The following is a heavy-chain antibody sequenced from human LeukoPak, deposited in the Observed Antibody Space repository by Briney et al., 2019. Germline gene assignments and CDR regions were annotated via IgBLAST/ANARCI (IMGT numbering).Heavy chain of an antibody. J-gene: IGHJ4*02. CDR1: GFTFSTYW. Sequence: GGSLRLSCAASGFTFSTYWMTWVRQAPGKGLEWVANIKQGGSEKYYVDSVKGRFTISRDNAKNSLYLQMNSLRAEDTAVYYCARENYVQTGFDYWGQGTLVTVSS. CDR3: ARENYVQTGFDY. D-gene: IGHD1-7*01. V-gene: IGHV3-7*01. CDR2: IKQGGSEK.